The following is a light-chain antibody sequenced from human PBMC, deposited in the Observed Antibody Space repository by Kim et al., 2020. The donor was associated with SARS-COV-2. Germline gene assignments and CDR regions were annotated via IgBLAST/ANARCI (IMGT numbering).Light chain of an antibody. CDR1: SSNIGAGYG. J-gene: IGLJ1*01. CDR2: GNS. Sequence: VTISCTGSSSNIGAGYGAHWYQQLPGTAPKLLIYGNSNRPSGVPDRFSGSKSGTSASLAITGLQAEDEADYYCQSYDSSLSGFYVFGTGTKVTVL. CDR3: QSYDSSLSGFYV. V-gene: IGLV1-40*01.